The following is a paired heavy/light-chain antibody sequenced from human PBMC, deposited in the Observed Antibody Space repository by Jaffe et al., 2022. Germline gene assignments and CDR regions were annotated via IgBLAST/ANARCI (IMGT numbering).Light chain of an antibody. CDR2: LGS. J-gene: IGKJ1*01. CDR3: FQALQSPWT. V-gene: IGKV2-28*01. CDR1: QSLLHSNGYNY. Sequence: ETVMTQSPLSLTVTPGEPASISCRSSQSLLHSNGYNYLDWYLQKPGQSPQLLIYLGSSRASGVPDRFSGSGSGTDFTLKISRVEAEDAGIYYCFQALQSPWTFGQGTKVEIK.
Heavy chain of an antibody. CDR1: GYTFLTYA. CDR2: INSGNGNT. J-gene: IGHJ3*01. CDR3: ARSPWGGDVGGNFDF. V-gene: IGHV1-3*01. Sequence: QVQLVQSGAEVKKPGASVKISCRTSGYTFLTYATHWVRQAPGQRLEWMGWINSGNGNTKYSQRFQGRVTITRDTSASTAYMELSSLKSEDTAVYYCARSPWGGDVGGNFDFWGQGTMVTVSS. D-gene: IGHD6-19*01.